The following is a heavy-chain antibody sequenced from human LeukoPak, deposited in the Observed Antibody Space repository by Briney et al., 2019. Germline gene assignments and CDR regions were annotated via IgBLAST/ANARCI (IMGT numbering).Heavy chain of an antibody. CDR2: LYPGVST. CDR3: ARMKFYDSTGYSPGHYMDV. D-gene: IGHD3-22*01. CDR1: GGPISSNY. V-gene: IGHV4-4*07. J-gene: IGHJ6*03. Sequence: SQTLSLTCTVAGGPISSNYWRWIRQTAGRGLEWIGRLYPGVSTDYNPSLKSRVTMSVDTSRNQFALELNTVTAGDTAVYYCARMKFYDSTGYSPGHYMDVWGKGTTVTVSS.